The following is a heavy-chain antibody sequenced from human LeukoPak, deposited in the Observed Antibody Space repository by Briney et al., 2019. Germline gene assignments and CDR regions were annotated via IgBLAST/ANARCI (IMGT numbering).Heavy chain of an antibody. J-gene: IGHJ4*02. D-gene: IGHD7-27*01. CDR2: ISNSGDSI. Sequence: GGSLRLSCAASGFTFSDSYMAWIRQAPGKGLEYLSYISNSGDSIYYADSVKGRFTTSRDNAKSSLYLQMNSLRAEDTAVYFCGRGHWGLDYWGQGALVTVSS. V-gene: IGHV3-11*04. CDR3: GRGHWGLDY. CDR1: GFTFSDSY.